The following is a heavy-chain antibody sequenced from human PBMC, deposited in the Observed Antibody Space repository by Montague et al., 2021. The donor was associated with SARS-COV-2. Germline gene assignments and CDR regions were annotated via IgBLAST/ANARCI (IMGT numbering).Heavy chain of an antibody. Sequence: SETLSLTCTVSGGSISSYYWNWIRQPPGKGLEWIGYIYYSGSTNYNPSLKSRGTISVDTSKNQFSLKLSSVTAADTAVYYCAREVRYYYDSSGPGAFDLWGQGTMVTVSS. J-gene: IGHJ3*01. CDR3: AREVRYYYDSSGPGAFDL. CDR1: GGSISSYY. V-gene: IGHV4-59*01. CDR2: IYYSGST. D-gene: IGHD3-22*01.